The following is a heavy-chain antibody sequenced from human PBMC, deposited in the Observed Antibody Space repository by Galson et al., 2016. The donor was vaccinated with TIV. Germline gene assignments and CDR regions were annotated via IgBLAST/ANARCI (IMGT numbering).Heavy chain of an antibody. CDR1: GFTFSNYA. V-gene: IGHV3-30*04. Sequence: SLRLSCAASGFTFSNYAMHWVRQAPGKGLEWVAVISYDDGSNQFYADSVKGRFTISKDNSKNTLYLQMNSLRAEDTAVYYCVRDLQQWIFDYWGQGTLVTASS. CDR3: VRDLQQWIFDY. D-gene: IGHD6-19*01. J-gene: IGHJ4*02. CDR2: ISYDDGSNQ.